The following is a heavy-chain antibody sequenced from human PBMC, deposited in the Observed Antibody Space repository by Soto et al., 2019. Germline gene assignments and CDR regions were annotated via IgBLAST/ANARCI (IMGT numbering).Heavy chain of an antibody. CDR3: ARVKSIAARPISYYYYGMDV. V-gene: IGHV1-46*01. CDR2: INPSGGST. CDR1: GYTFTSYY. Sequence: ASGKVSCKASGYTFTSYYMHWVRQAPGQGLEWMGIINPSGGSTSYAQKFQGRVTMTRDTSTSTVYMELSSLRSEDTAVYYCARVKSIAARPISYYYYGMDVWGQGTTVTVSS. J-gene: IGHJ6*02. D-gene: IGHD6-6*01.